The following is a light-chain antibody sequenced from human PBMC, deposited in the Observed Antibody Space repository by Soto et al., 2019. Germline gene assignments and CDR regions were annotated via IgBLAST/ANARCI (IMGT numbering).Light chain of an antibody. CDR2: EVN. CDR1: SSDVGAYNY. V-gene: IGLV2-11*01. CDR3: CSYAGSYTLV. J-gene: IGLJ2*01. Sequence: QSALTQPASVSGSPGQPITISCTGTSSDVGAYNYVSWYQLHPGKAPKLMIYEVNNRPSGVPDRFSGSKSGNTASLTISGLQAEDEADYYCCSYAGSYTLVFGGGTKLTVL.